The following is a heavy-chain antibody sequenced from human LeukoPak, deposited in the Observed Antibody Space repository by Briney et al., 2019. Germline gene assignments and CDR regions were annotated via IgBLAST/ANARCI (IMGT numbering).Heavy chain of an antibody. CDR2: LKSDGRST. D-gene: IGHD3-10*01. J-gene: IGHJ6*02. CDR3: GLGVITPYGLDV. CDR1: GFTFRGYW. V-gene: IGHV3-74*01. Sequence: GGSLRLSCVVSGFTFRGYWIHWVRQVPGKGLVWVSRLKSDGRSTNYADSVKGRFTISRDNAKNTVFLQMNSLRAEDTAVYYCGLGVITPYGLDVWGQGTTVTVSS.